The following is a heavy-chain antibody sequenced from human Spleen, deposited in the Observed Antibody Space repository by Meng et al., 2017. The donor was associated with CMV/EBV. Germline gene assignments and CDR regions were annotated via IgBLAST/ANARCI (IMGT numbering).Heavy chain of an antibody. Sequence: LVTTGVGVGWIRQPTREAREWVALSEGEDDKRDKPTVKNRLNITKDTTKNQVVITMDNMNTVDTATDYCAHRDYYKSGGYYSWGQGTLVTVSS. V-gene: IGHV2-5*02. CDR2: SEGEDDK. CDR1: LVTTGVG. J-gene: IGHJ4*02. D-gene: IGHD3-22*01. CDR3: AHRDYYKSGGYYS.